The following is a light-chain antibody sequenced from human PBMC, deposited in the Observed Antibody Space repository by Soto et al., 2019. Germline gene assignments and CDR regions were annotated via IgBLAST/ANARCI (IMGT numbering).Light chain of an antibody. CDR3: SSYTTYNTLI. V-gene: IGLV2-14*03. J-gene: IGLJ2*01. Sequence: QSALTQPASVSGSPGQSITISCTGTSSDVGDFAYVSWYQQHPGKAPKLIIYDVSNRPSGVSNRFSGSKSGNTASLTISGVQAEDEADYYCSSYTTYNTLIFGGGTKLTVL. CDR1: SSDVGDFAY. CDR2: DVS.